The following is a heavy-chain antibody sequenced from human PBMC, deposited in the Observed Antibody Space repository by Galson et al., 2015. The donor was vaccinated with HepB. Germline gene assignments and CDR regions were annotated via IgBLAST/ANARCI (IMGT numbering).Heavy chain of an antibody. CDR3: ARAAGWIDP. J-gene: IGHJ5*02. CDR2: ISNSGSTK. Sequence: SLRLSCAASGFTFSDYYMAWIRQAPGKGLEWVSHISNSGSTKTYADSVKGRFTISRDNAKNSLYLQMNSLRVEDTAVYYCARAAGWIDPWGQGTQVTVSS. CDR1: GFTFSDYY. D-gene: IGHD3-10*01. V-gene: IGHV3-11*01.